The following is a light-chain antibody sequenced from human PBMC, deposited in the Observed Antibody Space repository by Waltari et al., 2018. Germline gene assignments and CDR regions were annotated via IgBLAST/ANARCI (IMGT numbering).Light chain of an antibody. CDR1: NSNIGAGYD. J-gene: IGLJ1*01. CDR2: GNP. Sequence: QSVLTQPPSVSGAPGQRVTISCTGSNSNIGAGYDIHWYQQPPGTAPKLLIYGNPNRPSGVPGRFAGSKSGTSASLAITGLQAEDEADYYCQSYDSSLSGYVFGTGTKVTVL. CDR3: QSYDSSLSGYV. V-gene: IGLV1-40*01.